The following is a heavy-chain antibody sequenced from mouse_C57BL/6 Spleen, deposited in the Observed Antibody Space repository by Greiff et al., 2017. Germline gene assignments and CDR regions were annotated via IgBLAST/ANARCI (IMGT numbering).Heavy chain of an antibody. J-gene: IGHJ3*01. Sequence: VKLMESGAELVRPGASVTLSCKASGYTFTDYEMHWVKQTPVHGLEWIGAIDPETGGTAYNQKFKGKAILTADKSSSTAYMELRSLTSEDSAVYYCTRRGAIYGGFAYWGQGTLVTVSA. CDR3: TRRGAIYGGFAY. V-gene: IGHV1-15*01. CDR1: GYTFTDYE. D-gene: IGHD1-1*02. CDR2: IDPETGGT.